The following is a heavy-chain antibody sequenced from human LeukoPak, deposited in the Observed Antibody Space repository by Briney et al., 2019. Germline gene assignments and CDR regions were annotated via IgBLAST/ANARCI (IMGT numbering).Heavy chain of an antibody. CDR2: IYYSGST. V-gene: IGHV4-59*08. J-gene: IGHJ3*02. Sequence: PSETLSLTCTVSGGSISSYYWSWIRQPPGKGLEWIGYIYYSGSTNYNPSLKSRVTISVDTSKNQFSLKLSSVTAADTAVYYCARPREDYVWGSYRYTEYAFDIWGQGTMVTVSS. CDR3: ARPREDYVWGSYRYTEYAFDI. CDR1: GGSISSYY. D-gene: IGHD3-16*02.